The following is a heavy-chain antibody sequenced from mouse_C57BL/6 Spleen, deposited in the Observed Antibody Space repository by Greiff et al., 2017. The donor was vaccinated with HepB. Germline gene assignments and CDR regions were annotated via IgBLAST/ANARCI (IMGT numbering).Heavy chain of an antibody. V-gene: IGHV1-81*01. Sequence: QVQLQQSGAELARPGASVKLSCKASGYTFTSYGISWVKQRTGQGLEWIGEIYPRSGNTYYNEKFKGKATLTADKSSSTAYMELRSLTSEDSAVYFCARVSYGSSSYYAMDYWGQGTSVTVSS. CDR1: GYTFTSYG. D-gene: IGHD1-1*01. J-gene: IGHJ4*01. CDR3: ARVSYGSSSYYAMDY. CDR2: IYPRSGNT.